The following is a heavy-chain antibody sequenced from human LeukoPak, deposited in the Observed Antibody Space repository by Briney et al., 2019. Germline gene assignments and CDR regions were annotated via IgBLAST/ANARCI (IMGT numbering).Heavy chain of an antibody. CDR2: ISGRSGTT. D-gene: IGHD1-26*01. J-gene: IGHJ6*03. Sequence: GGSLRLSCVASGFTFTSSAMSWVRQAPGKGLEWVSAISGRSGTTYYADSVKGRFTISRDNSKNTLYLQMNSLRAGDTAVYYCAKVAEVGATGYYYYMDVWGKGTTVTISS. CDR1: GFTFTSSA. V-gene: IGHV3-23*01. CDR3: AKVAEVGATGYYYYMDV.